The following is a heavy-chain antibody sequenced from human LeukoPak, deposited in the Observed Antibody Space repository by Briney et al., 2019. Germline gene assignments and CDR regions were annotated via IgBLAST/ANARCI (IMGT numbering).Heavy chain of an antibody. CDR3: AREMAV. J-gene: IGHJ4*02. CDR1: GGAISSYW. CDR2: INGSGGT. Sequence: SETLSLTCAVSGGAISSYWWSWVRQPPGKGLEWIGEINGSGGTNYNPSLRSRVTISLDKSKNQFSLDLTSVTAADTAVYYCAREMAVWGQGALVTVSS. D-gene: IGHD2-8*01. V-gene: IGHV4-4*02.